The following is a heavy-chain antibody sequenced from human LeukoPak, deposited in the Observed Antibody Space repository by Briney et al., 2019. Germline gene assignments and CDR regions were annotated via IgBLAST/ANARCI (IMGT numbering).Heavy chain of an antibody. CDR3: ARDTPPDY. CDR1: GITLSSKY. J-gene: IGHJ4*02. V-gene: IGHV3-53*01. Sequence: GGSLRLSCAASGITLSSKYMSWVRQAPGEGLEWVSVISSGGNTYYADSVKGRFTISRDNSKNTLYLQMNSLRAEDTAVYYCARDTPPDYWGQGTLVTVSS. CDR2: ISSGGNT.